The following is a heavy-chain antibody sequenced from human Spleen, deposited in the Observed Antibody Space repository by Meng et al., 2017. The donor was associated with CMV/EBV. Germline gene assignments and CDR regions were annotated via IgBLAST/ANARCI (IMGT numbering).Heavy chain of an antibody. V-gene: IGHV1-2*06. Sequence: SCRAFGYSFTGYHIHWVRQAPGQAFEWMGRIDPRSGVTKYAQKFQGRVTMTRDTSISTAYMELTRLRFDDTALYYCAKSLRFSPMGPWGQGTLVTVSS. CDR1: GYSFTGYH. CDR3: AKSLRFSPMGP. CDR2: IDPRSGVT. D-gene: IGHD3-16*02. J-gene: IGHJ5*02.